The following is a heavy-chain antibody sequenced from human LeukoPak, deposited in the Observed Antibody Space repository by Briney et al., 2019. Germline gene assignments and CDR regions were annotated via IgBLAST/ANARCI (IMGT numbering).Heavy chain of an antibody. CDR3: ARINGGLHDAFDI. CDR1: GFTFSSYG. V-gene: IGHV3-33*01. Sequence: GGSLRLSCAASGFTFSSYGMHWVRQAPGKGLEWVAVIWYDGSNKYYADSVKGRFTISRDNSKNTLYLQMNSLRAEDTAVYYCARINGGLHDAFDIWGQGTMVTVSS. J-gene: IGHJ3*02. CDR2: IWYDGSNK. D-gene: IGHD4-23*01.